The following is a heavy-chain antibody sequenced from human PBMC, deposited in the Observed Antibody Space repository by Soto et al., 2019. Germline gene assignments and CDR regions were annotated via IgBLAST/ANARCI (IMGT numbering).Heavy chain of an antibody. CDR2: ISAYNGNT. D-gene: IGHD6-19*01. V-gene: IGHV1-18*04. CDR1: GYTVTRDA. CDR3: ALYSSGWYYFDY. J-gene: IGHJ4*01. Sequence: AASLNVSFKASGYTVTRDAISWVRQAPGEGLGWRGWISAYNGNTNYAQKLPGRVTMTTDTSTSTAYMELRSLRSDDTAVYYCALYSSGWYYFDYWG.